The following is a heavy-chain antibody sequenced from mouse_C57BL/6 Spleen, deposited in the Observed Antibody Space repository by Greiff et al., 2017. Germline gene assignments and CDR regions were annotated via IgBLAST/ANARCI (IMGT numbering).Heavy chain of an antibody. V-gene: IGHV1-54*01. CDR3: AREKETAQATGGFAY. CDR2: INPGSGGT. Sequence: QVQLQQSGAELVRPGTSVKVSCKASGYAFTNYLIEWVKQRPGQGLEWIGVINPGSGGTNYNEKFKGKATLTADKSSSTAYMQLSSLTSEDSAVYVCAREKETAQATGGFAYWGQGTLVTVSA. CDR1: GYAFTNYL. D-gene: IGHD3-2*02. J-gene: IGHJ3*01.